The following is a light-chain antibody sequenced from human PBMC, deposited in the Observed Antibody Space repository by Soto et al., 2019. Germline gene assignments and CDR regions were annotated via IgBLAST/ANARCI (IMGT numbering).Light chain of an antibody. V-gene: IGKV4-1*01. J-gene: IGKJ2*01. CDR2: WAS. CDR1: QSVLYSSTYKNY. Sequence: DIVMTQSPDSLAVSLGERATINCKSSQSVLYSSTYKNYLAWYQQRPGQPPKLLICWASTRKSGVPDRFSGRWSGTAFPLTITSLQAEAVAVYSCQKYESTPPTLRQGTKLAIK. CDR3: QKYESTPPT.